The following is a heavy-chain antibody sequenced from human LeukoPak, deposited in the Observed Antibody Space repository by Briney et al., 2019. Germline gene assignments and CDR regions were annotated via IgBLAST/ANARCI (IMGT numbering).Heavy chain of an antibody. CDR2: FSHSGIT. D-gene: IGHD3-3*01. CDR3: ARGSYYDFWSGLNGGHWFDP. Sequence: SGTLSLTCDVSGASISRGSWWSWVRQPPGKGLEWIGEFSHSGITNFNPSLKSRVTISVDKSRNQFSLNLISVTAADTAVYYCARGSYYDFWSGLNGGHWFDPWGQGTLVTVSS. J-gene: IGHJ5*02. V-gene: IGHV4-4*02. CDR1: GASISRGSW.